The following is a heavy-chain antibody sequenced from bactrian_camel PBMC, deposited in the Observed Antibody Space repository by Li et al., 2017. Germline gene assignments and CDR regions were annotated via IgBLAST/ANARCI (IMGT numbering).Heavy chain of an antibody. J-gene: IGHJ4*01. CDR1: GFTFSNYA. V-gene: IGHV3S31*01. Sequence: VQLVESGGGLVQPGGSLTLSCATSGFTFSNYAMSWVRQPPGKALEWVSSIGSVGTSTSYADSVKGRFTASRDNSMNTLFLEMNSLKTEDTAVYFCATSNLAGWGQGTQVTVS. CDR2: IGSVGTST. D-gene: IGHD8*01. CDR3: ATSNLAG.